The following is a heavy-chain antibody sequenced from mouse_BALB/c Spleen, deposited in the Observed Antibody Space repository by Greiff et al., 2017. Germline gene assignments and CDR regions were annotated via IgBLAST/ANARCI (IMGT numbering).Heavy chain of an antibody. J-gene: IGHJ4*01. D-gene: IGHD1-2*01. Sequence: EVKLVESGTVLARPGASVKMSCKASGYSFTSYWMHWVKQRPGQGLEWIGAIYPGNSDTSYNQKFKGKAKLTAVTSASTAYMELSSLTNEDSAVYYCTRSGFTTATEAMDYWGQGTSVTVSS. CDR3: TRSGFTTATEAMDY. V-gene: IGHV1-5*01. CDR1: GYSFTSYW. CDR2: IYPGNSDT.